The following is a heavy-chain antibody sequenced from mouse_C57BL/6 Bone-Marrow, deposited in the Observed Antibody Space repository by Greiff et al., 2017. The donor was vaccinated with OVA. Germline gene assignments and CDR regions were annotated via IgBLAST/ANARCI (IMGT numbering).Heavy chain of an antibody. CDR1: GYTFTSYW. CDR3: ARDGEDY. V-gene: IGHV1-59*01. CDR2: IDPSDSYT. J-gene: IGHJ2*01. D-gene: IGHD2-3*01. Sequence: QVQLQQPGAELLRPGTSVKLSCKASGYTFTSYWMHWVKQRPGQGLEWIGVIDPSDSYTNYNQKFKGKATLTVDTSSSTAYMQLSSLTSEDSAVYYCARDGEDYWGQGTTLTVSS.